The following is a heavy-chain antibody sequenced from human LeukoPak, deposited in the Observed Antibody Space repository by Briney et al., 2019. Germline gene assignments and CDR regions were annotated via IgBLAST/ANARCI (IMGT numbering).Heavy chain of an antibody. Sequence: ASVMVSCKASGYTFTSYYMHWVRQAPGQGLEWMGIINPSGGSTSYAQKFQGRVTMTRDTSTSTVYMELSSLRSEDTAVYYCARESGIIGSGSPRYYFDYWGQGTLVTVSS. CDR1: GYTFTSYY. D-gene: IGHD3-10*01. CDR2: INPSGGST. CDR3: ARESGIIGSGSPRYYFDY. V-gene: IGHV1-46*01. J-gene: IGHJ4*02.